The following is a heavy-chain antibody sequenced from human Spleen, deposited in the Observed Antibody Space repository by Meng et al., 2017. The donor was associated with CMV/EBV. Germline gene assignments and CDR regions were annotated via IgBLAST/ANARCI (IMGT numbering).Heavy chain of an antibody. CDR2: ISGSGGST. J-gene: IGHJ4*02. D-gene: IGHD1-26*01. CDR3: AKVRGAGATTWNFDY. Sequence: GESLKISCAASGFTFSSYAMSWVRQAPGKGLEWVSAISGSGGSTYYADSVKGRFTISRDNSRNTLYLQMNSLKPEDTAVYYCAKVRGAGATTWNFDYWGQGTLVTVSS. CDR1: GFTFSSYA. V-gene: IGHV3-23*01.